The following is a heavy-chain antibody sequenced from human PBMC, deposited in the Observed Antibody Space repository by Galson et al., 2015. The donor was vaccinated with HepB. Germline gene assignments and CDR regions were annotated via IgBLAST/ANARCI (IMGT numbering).Heavy chain of an antibody. CDR1: GFTFSSYA. Sequence: SLRLSCAASGFTFSSYAMSWVRQAPGKGLEWVGRIKSKTDGGTTDYAAPVKGRFTISRDDSKNTLYLQMNSLKTEDTAVYYCTTRELAARLNYMDVWGKGTTVTVSS. CDR3: TTRELAARLNYMDV. CDR2: IKSKTDGGTT. V-gene: IGHV3-15*01. J-gene: IGHJ6*03. D-gene: IGHD6-6*01.